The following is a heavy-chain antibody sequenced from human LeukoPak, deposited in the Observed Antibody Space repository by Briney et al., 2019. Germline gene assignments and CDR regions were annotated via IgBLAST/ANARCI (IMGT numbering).Heavy chain of an antibody. J-gene: IGHJ4*02. CDR2: IYYNGSA. V-gene: IGHV3-53*01. D-gene: IGHD1-7*01. CDR1: GFAVDNNY. CDR3: AKNRDISVELPTERGLLDY. Sequence: GGSLRLSCVASGFAVDNNYMSWVRRAPGKGLECVSVIYYNGSASYADSVKGRFTISRDNAKNTLFLQMNSLRAEDTALYYCAKNRDISVELPTERGLLDYWAQGTLVTVSS.